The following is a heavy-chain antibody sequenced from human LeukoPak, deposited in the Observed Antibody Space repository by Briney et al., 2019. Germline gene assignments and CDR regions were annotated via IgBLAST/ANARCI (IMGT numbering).Heavy chain of an antibody. CDR1: GFTFSTYA. J-gene: IGHJ4*02. D-gene: IGHD2-8*01. Sequence: GGSLRLSCAASGFTFSTYAFHWVRQAPGTGLEWVAVISSDGKSKIYADSVKGRFTISGDNSKNTLFLQMNSLRTEDTAVYYCARDPMADFDYWGQGALVTVSS. V-gene: IGHV3-30*04. CDR2: ISSDGKSK. CDR3: ARDPMADFDY.